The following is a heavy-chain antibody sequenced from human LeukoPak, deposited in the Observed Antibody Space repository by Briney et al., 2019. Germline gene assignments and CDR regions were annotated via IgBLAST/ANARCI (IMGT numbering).Heavy chain of an antibody. Sequence: GGSLRLSCAASGFTFSNYWMNWVRQAPGKGLEWVSAISGSGGSTYYADSVKGRFTISRDNSKNTLYLQMNSLRAEDTAVYYCAKRGSPSSYYYYGMDVWGQGTTVTVSS. J-gene: IGHJ6*02. D-gene: IGHD6-13*01. CDR2: ISGSGGST. CDR1: GFTFSNYW. CDR3: AKRGSPSSYYYYGMDV. V-gene: IGHV3-23*01.